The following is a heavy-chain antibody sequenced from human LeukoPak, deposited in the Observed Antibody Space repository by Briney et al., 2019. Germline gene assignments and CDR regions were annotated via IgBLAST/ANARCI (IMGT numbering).Heavy chain of an antibody. D-gene: IGHD2-2*01. CDR3: ARDRGYCSSTSCYRGDAFDI. V-gene: IGHV1-2*02. J-gene: IGHJ3*02. CDR1: GYTFTGYY. CDR2: INPNSGGT. Sequence: ASVKVSCKASGYTFTGYYMHWVRQAPGQGLEWMGWINPNSGGTNYARKFQGRVTMTRDTSISTAYMELSRLRSDDTAVYYCARDRGYCSSTSCYRGDAFDIWGQGTMVAVSS.